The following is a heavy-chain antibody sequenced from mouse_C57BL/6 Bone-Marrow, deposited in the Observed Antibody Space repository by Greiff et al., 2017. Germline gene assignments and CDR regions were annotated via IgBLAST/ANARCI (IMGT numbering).Heavy chain of an antibody. Sequence: EVQLQQSGPELVKPGASVKISSKASGYTFTDYYMNWVKQSHGKSLEWIGDINPNNGGTSYNQKFKGKATLTVDKSSSTAYMELRSLTSEDSAVYYCAREGRYYDSFYFDYWGQGTTLTVAS. V-gene: IGHV1-26*01. CDR1: GYTFTDYY. CDR2: INPNNGGT. CDR3: AREGRYYDSFYFDY. D-gene: IGHD2-4*01. J-gene: IGHJ2*01.